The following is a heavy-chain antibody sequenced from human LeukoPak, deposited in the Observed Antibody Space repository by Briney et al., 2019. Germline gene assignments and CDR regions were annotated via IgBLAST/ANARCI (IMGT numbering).Heavy chain of an antibody. CDR3: ARGPDIVVVVAAYFDY. J-gene: IGHJ4*02. Sequence: PSETLSLTCAVYGGSFSGYYWSWIRQPPRKGLEWIGEINHCGSTNCNPSLKSRVTISVDTSKNQFSLKLSSVTAADTAVYYCARGPDIVVVVAAYFDYWGQGTLVTVSS. CDR1: GGSFSGYY. CDR2: INHCGST. V-gene: IGHV4-34*01. D-gene: IGHD2-15*01.